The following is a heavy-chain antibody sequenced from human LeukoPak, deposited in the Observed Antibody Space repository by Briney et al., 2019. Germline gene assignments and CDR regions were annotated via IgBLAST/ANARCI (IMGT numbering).Heavy chain of an antibody. Sequence: PSETLSLTCTVSGGSTSSSGYYWGWIRQPPGKGLEWFGSMYYSGSTYYNPSLKSRVTISVDTSKCQFSLKLSSVTAADTGVYYCAGQTQQGITAAGLDYWGQGTLVTVSS. J-gene: IGHJ4*02. V-gene: IGHV4-39*01. D-gene: IGHD6-13*01. CDR3: AGQTQQGITAAGLDY. CDR1: GGSTSSSGYY. CDR2: MYYSGST.